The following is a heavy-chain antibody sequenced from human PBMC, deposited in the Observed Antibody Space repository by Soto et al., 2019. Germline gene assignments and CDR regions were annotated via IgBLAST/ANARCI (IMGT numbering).Heavy chain of an antibody. CDR2: IYYSGST. CDR3: ARDHYVYDILTGYGYYYGMDV. J-gene: IGHJ6*02. Sequence: SETLSLTCTVSGGSISSGDYYWSWIRQPPGKGLEWIGYIYYSGSTYYNPSLKSRVTISVDTSKNQFSLKLSSVTAADTAVYYCARDHYVYDILTGYGYYYGMDVWGQGTTVTAP. D-gene: IGHD3-9*01. V-gene: IGHV4-30-4*01. CDR1: GGSISSGDYY.